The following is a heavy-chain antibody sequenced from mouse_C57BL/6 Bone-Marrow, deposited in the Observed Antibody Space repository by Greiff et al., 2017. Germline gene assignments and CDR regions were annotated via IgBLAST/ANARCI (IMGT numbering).Heavy chain of an antibody. J-gene: IGHJ3*01. CDR3: AREFYDYDGSWFAY. Sequence: QVQLQQPGAELVRPGTSVKLSCKASGYTFTSYWMHWVKQRPGQGLEWIGVIDPSDSYTNYNQKFKGKATLTVDTSSSTAYMQLSSLTSEDSAVYDCAREFYDYDGSWFAYWGQGTLVTVSA. CDR1: GYTFTSYW. V-gene: IGHV1-59*01. D-gene: IGHD2-4*01. CDR2: IDPSDSYT.